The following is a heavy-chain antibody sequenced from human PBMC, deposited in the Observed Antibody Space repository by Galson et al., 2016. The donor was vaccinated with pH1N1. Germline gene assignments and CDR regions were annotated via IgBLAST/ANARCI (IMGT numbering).Heavy chain of an antibody. CDR2: LYISGNT. J-gene: IGHJ4*02. V-gene: IGHV4-61*09. CDR3: ARGSFLLSNSFDS. D-gene: IGHD2/OR15-2a*01. CDR1: IDSLRSGGFY. Sequence: LSLTCTVSIDSLRSGGFYWSWIRQPAGKGLEWIGHLYISGNTNYSPSLKTRVTISGDTSKNQFSLNLTSVTAADTAVYYCARGSFLLSNSFDSWGQGTLVIVSS.